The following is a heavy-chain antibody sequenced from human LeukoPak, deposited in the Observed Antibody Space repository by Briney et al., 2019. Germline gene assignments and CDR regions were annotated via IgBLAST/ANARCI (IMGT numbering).Heavy chain of an antibody. CDR2: FDPEDGET. J-gene: IGHJ5*02. Sequence: ASVKVSCKVSGYTLTELSMHWVRQAPGKGLEWMGGFDPEDGETIYAQKFQGRVTMTEDTSTDTAYMELSSLRSEDTAVYYCATDLTWDGGFDPWGQGTLVTVSS. V-gene: IGHV1-24*01. CDR3: ATDLTWDGGFDP. CDR1: GYTLTELS. D-gene: IGHD1-26*01.